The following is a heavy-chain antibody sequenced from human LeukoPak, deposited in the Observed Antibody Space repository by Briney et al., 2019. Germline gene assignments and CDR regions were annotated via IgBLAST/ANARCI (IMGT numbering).Heavy chain of an antibody. D-gene: IGHD3-10*01. J-gene: IGHJ5*02. CDR1: GGSISSHY. CDR3: ARHGRGIDP. Sequence: PSETLSLTCTVSGGSISSHYWSWIRQPPGKGLEWIGYIYYSGSTNYNPSLKSRVTISVDTSKNQFSLKLSSVTAADTAVYYCARHGRGIDPWGQGTLVTVSS. V-gene: IGHV4-59*08. CDR2: IYYSGST.